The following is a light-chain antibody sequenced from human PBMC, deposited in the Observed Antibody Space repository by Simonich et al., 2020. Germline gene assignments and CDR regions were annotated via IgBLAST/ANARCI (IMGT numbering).Light chain of an antibody. CDR2: DVS. Sequence: QSALTQPRSVSGSPGQSVTISCTGTSSDVGGYNYFSWYQQHPGKAPKLMIYDVSTRPSGVPDRFSGSKSGNTASLTISGLQAEDEADYYCCSYAGSPYVFGTGTKVTVL. CDR3: CSYAGSPYV. CDR1: SSDVGGYNY. J-gene: IGLJ1*01. V-gene: IGLV2-11*01.